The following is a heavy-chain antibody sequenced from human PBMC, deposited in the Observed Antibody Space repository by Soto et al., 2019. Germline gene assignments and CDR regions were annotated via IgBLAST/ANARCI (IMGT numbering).Heavy chain of an antibody. CDR1: GFTFDDYA. V-gene: IGHV3-9*01. D-gene: IGHD5-18*01. J-gene: IGHJ4*02. CDR2: ISWNSGSI. CDR3: AKDVGIQLWRYFDY. Sequence: EVQLVESGGGLVQPGRSLRLSCAASGFTFDDYAMHWVRQAPGKGLEWVSGISWNSGSIGYADSVKGRFTISRDNAKNSLYLQMNSLRAEDTALYYCAKDVGIQLWRYFDYWGQGTLVTVSS.